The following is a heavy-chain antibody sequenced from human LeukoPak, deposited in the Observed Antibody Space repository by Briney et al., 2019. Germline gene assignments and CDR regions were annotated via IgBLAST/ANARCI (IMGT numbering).Heavy chain of an antibody. D-gene: IGHD4-17*01. J-gene: IGHJ4*02. CDR3: ARRFSDYGDYLDY. CDR2: IYYSGST. CDR1: GGSISSSSYY. V-gene: IGHV4-39*07. Sequence: SETLSLTCTVSGGSISSSSYYWGWIRQPPGKGLEWIGSIYYSGSTYYNPSLKSRVTISVDTSKNQFSLKLSSVTAADTAVYYCARRFSDYGDYLDYWGQGTLVTVSS.